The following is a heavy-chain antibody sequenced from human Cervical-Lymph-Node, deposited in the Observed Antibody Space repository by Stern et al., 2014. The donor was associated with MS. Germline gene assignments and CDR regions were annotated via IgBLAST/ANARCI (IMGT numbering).Heavy chain of an antibody. Sequence: QVQLVQSGAEVKKPGASVKVSCKASGYTFSSFGISWVRQAPGQGLEWMGWIDPYNDNTNYAQELQDRVTMTTDTSTSTVYMELRSLRSDDTAVYFCAREGDNGDYFGRMDVWGQGTTVTVSS. CDR3: AREGDNGDYFGRMDV. CDR1: GYTFSSFG. V-gene: IGHV1-18*01. J-gene: IGHJ6*02. CDR2: IDPYNDNT. D-gene: IGHD4-17*01.